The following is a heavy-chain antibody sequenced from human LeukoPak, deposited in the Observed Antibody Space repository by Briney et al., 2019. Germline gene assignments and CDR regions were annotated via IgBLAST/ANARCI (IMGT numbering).Heavy chain of an antibody. CDR2: IKQDGSEK. J-gene: IGHJ6*03. CDR1: GFTFNSDW. Sequence: GGSLRLSCAASGFTFNSDWMSRVRQAPGKGLEWVANIKQDGSEKYYVDSVKGRFTISRDNAKNSLYLQMNSLRAEDTAVYYCARVYSSYYYYMDVWGKGTTVTVSS. CDR3: ARVYSSYYYYMDV. V-gene: IGHV3-7*01.